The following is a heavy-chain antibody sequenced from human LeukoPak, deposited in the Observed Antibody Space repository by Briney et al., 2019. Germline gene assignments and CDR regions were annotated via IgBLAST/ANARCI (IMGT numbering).Heavy chain of an antibody. Sequence: GGSLRLSCAASGITFSKSDMSWVRQAPGKGLEWISSISNSGSRTYHADSVKGRFAISRDNSKNTLYLQMNSLRVEDTAVYYCARGTVAGTPDFDFWGQGTLVAVSS. D-gene: IGHD6-19*01. CDR2: ISNSGSRT. CDR3: ARGTVAGTPDFDF. CDR1: GITFSKSD. V-gene: IGHV3-23*01. J-gene: IGHJ4*02.